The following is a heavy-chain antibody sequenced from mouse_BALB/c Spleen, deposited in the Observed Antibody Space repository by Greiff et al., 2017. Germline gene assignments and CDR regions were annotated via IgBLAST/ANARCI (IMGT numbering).Heavy chain of an antibody. CDR3: ARVPGFAY. V-gene: IGHV5-4*02. CDR1: GFTFSDYY. CDR2: ISDGGSYT. J-gene: IGHJ3*01. Sequence: EVKLVESGGGLVKPGGSLKLSCAASGFTFSDYYMYWVRQTPEKRLEWVATISDGGSYTYYPDSVKWRFTISRDNAKNNLYLQMSSLKSEDTAMYYCARVPGFAYWGQGTLVTVSA.